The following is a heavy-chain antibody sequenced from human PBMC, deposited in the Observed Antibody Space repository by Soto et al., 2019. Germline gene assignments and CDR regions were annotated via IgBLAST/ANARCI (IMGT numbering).Heavy chain of an antibody. CDR3: ARSFPYYDILTGYRYYYGMDV. CDR2: IYYSGST. D-gene: IGHD3-9*01. V-gene: IGHV4-59*12. J-gene: IGHJ6*02. CDR1: GGSINSYY. Sequence: PSETLSLTCTVYGGSINSYYWSRIRQPPGKGLEWFGYIYYSGSTNYNPSLKSRVTISVDKSKNQFSLKLSSVTAADTAVYYCARSFPYYDILTGYRYYYGMDVWGQGTTVTVSS.